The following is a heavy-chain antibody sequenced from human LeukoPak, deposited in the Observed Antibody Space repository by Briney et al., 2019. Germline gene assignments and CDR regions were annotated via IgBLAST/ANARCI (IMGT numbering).Heavy chain of an antibody. D-gene: IGHD6-13*01. CDR2: INPNSGGT. J-gene: IGHJ4*02. Sequence: ASVKVSCRASGYTFTGYYMHWVRQAPGQGLEWMGWINPNSGGTNYAQKFQGRVTMTRDTSISTAYMELRSLRSDDTAVYYCARARGIGIAAPPGYWGQGTLVTVSS. CDR1: GYTFTGYY. CDR3: ARARGIGIAAPPGY. V-gene: IGHV1-2*02.